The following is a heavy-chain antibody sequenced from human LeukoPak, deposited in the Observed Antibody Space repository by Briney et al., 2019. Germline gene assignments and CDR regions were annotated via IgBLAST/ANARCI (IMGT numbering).Heavy chain of an antibody. J-gene: IGHJ4*02. CDR1: GGSFSGYY. V-gene: IGHV4-34*01. Sequence: PSETLSLTCAVYGGSFSGYYWSWIRQPPGKGLEWIGEINHSGSTNYNPSLKSRVTISVDTSKNQFSLKLSSVTAADTAVYYCASVAFDYWGQGTLVTVSS. CDR3: ASVAFDY. CDR2: INHSGST.